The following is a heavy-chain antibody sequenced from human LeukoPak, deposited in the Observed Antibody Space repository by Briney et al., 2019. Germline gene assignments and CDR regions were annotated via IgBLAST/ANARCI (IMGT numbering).Heavy chain of an antibody. V-gene: IGHV4-38-2*02. CDR1: GYSISSGYY. CDR2: IYHSGST. Sequence: SETLSLTCTVSGYSISSGYYWGWIRQPPGRGLEWIGSIYHSGSTYYNPSLKSRVTISVDTSKNQFSLKLSSVTAADTAVYYCARDYRYYYDSSGYYSSHGMDVWGQGTTVTVSS. CDR3: ARDYRYYYDSSGYYSSHGMDV. J-gene: IGHJ6*02. D-gene: IGHD3-22*01.